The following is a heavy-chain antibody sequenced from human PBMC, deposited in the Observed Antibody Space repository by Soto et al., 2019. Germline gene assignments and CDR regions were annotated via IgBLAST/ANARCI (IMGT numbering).Heavy chain of an antibody. CDR3: ARDTGRGMDV. D-gene: IGHD3-10*01. CDR2: MFSSGNT. V-gene: IGHV4-59*01. J-gene: IGHJ6*02. CDR1: GGAIGNYF. Sequence: SETLSLTCSVSGGAIGNYFWTWIRQPPGKGLQWIGYMFSSGNTIYNPSLESRVTMSIDSSRQYFSLKLTSVTAADTAVYYCARDTGRGMDVWGQGTTVTVSS.